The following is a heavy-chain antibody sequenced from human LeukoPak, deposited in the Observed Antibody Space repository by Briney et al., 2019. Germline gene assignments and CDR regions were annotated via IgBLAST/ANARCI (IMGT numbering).Heavy chain of an antibody. CDR2: IYDSGGT. Sequence: SETLSLTCTVSGGSISSYYWSWIRQPPGKGLEWIGHIYDSGGTNYNPSLKSRVTISVDTSKNQFSLKLSSVTAADTAVYYCARPYCSGGSCDDAFDIWGQGTMVTVSS. CDR1: GGSISSYY. J-gene: IGHJ3*02. V-gene: IGHV4-59*12. CDR3: ARPYCSGGSCDDAFDI. D-gene: IGHD2-15*01.